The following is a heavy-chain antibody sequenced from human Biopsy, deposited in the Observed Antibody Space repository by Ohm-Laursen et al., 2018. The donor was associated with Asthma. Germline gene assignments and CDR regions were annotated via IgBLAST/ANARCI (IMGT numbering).Heavy chain of an antibody. CDR2: IYRNGDT. V-gene: IGHV4-30-2*06. J-gene: IGHJ2*01. CDR3: ARVPTTLRYFDL. Sequence: SETLSLTCVVSGDSIDSGDYSWTWIRQSPGVGLEWIGYIYRNGDTYYNPTLKNRVTISIDRSKNQFSLRLSSVTAADTAVYYCARVPTTLRYFDLWGRGTLVTVSS. D-gene: IGHD2-15*01. CDR1: GDSIDSGDYS.